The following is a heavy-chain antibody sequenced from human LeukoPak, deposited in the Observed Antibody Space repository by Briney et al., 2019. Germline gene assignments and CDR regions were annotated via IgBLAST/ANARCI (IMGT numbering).Heavy chain of an antibody. D-gene: IGHD5-18*01. Sequence: GGSLRLSCAASGFTFSSYAMSWVRQAPGKGLEWVSSISSSGGYVHHADSVEGRFTISRDNAKNSLYLQMNSLRAEDTAVYYCARDLGVQLSYYYGMDVWGQGTTVTVSS. CDR3: ARDLGVQLSYYYGMDV. V-gene: IGHV3-21*04. CDR1: GFTFSSYA. J-gene: IGHJ6*02. CDR2: ISSSGGYV.